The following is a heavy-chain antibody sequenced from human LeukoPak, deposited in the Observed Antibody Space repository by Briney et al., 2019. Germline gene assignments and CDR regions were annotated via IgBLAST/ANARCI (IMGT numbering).Heavy chain of an antibody. Sequence: ASVKVSCKASGGTFSSYAISWVRQAPGQGLEWMGGIIPIFGTANYAQKFQGRVTITADESTSIAYMELSSLRSEDTAVYYCARATEISSAFDIWGQGTMVTVSS. D-gene: IGHD4-17*01. V-gene: IGHV1-69*01. CDR3: ARATEISSAFDI. CDR1: GGTFSSYA. CDR2: IIPIFGTA. J-gene: IGHJ3*02.